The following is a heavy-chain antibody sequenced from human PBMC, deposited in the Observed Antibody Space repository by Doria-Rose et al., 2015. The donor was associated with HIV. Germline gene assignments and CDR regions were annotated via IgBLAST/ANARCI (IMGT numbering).Heavy chain of an antibody. V-gene: IGHV4-39*01. D-gene: IGHD6-25*01. CDR1: GGSVASGTPY. CDR2: IYYSGTT. CDR3: AKQAVNWFDP. Sequence: QVQLQESGPGLVKPSETLSLTCTVSGGSVASGTPYWDWIRQTPGKGLEWIGTIYYSGTTYYNPSLMCRVTISLHTSKNQYSLKLISVTAADTGVYYCAKQAVNWFDPWGQGTLVTVSS. J-gene: IGHJ5*02.